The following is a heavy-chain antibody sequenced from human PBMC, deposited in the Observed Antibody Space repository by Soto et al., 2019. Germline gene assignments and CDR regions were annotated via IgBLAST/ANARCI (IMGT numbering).Heavy chain of an antibody. CDR1: GGSFSDYY. CDR3: ARARKGSGSDYYYYYGMDV. Sequence: SETLSLTCSVYGGSFSDYYWSWIRQPPGKGLEWIGEINHSGSTNYNPSLKSRVTISVHTSKNQFSLKLSSVTAADTAVYYCARARKGSGSDYYYYYGMDVWGQGTTVTVSS. V-gene: IGHV4-34*01. CDR2: INHSGST. D-gene: IGHD3-3*01. J-gene: IGHJ6*02.